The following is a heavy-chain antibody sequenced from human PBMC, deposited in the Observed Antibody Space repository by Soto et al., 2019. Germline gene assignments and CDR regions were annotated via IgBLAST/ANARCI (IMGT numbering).Heavy chain of an antibody. Sequence: QITLNESGATVVRPTETLTLTCRFSGFSFTTSGVGVGWIRQSPGKAPEWLALIYWDDDKRYSASLKSRLTITKDTSKNQVVLTVSDLDPTDTATYYCAHRVLRTVFGLVTTTAIYFDFWGQGTPVAVSS. CDR2: IYWDDDK. CDR3: AHRVLRTVFGLVTTTAIYFDF. V-gene: IGHV2-5*02. D-gene: IGHD3-3*01. CDR1: GFSFTTSGVG. J-gene: IGHJ4*02.